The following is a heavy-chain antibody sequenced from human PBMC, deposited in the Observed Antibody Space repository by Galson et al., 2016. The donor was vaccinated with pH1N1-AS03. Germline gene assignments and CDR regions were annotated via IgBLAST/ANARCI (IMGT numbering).Heavy chain of an antibody. CDR3: ARDNYYDTGAFYGHFDF. CDR2: FIPIFGTA. J-gene: IGHJ4*02. CDR1: EGTFSNFG. Sequence: SVKVSCKASEGTFSNFGISWVRQAPGQGLEWMGGFIPIFGTANVAQKFKGRVTITADNLELSSLRSDDTAVYYCARDNYYDTGAFYGHFDFLGQGTLLVVSS. D-gene: IGHD3-22*01. V-gene: IGHV1-69*06.